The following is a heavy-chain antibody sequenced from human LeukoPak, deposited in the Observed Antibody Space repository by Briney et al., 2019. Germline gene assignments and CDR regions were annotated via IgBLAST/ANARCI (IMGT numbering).Heavy chain of an antibody. Sequence: SETLSLTCTVSGGSISSGSYYWSWIRQPAGKGLEWIGRIYTSGSTNYNPSLKSRVTISVDTSKNQFSLKLSSVTAADTAVYYCARVGQAVAEYFDYWGQGTLVTVSS. V-gene: IGHV4-61*02. J-gene: IGHJ4*02. CDR3: ARVGQAVAEYFDY. CDR2: IYTSGST. D-gene: IGHD6-19*01. CDR1: GGSISSGSYY.